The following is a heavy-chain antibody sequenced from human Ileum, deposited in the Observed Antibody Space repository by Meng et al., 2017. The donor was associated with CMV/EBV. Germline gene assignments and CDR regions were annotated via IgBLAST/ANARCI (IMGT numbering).Heavy chain of an antibody. J-gene: IGHJ1*01. CDR3: ALRGSAAGTFQY. D-gene: IGHD6-13*01. CDR1: GDSMSSYC. V-gene: IGHV4-59*01. Sequence: QVELQGSGPGLVKPSETLSLTCTVSGDSMSSYCWSWIRQPPGKGLEWIGYMCYNGDTNYNPSLKSRVTISGDTSKNQFSLKLSSVTAADTAVYYCALRGSAAGTFQYWGQGTLVTVSS. CDR2: MCYNGDT.